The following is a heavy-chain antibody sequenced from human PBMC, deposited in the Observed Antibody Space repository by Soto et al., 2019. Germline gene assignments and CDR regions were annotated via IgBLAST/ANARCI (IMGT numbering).Heavy chain of an antibody. CDR2: IFYSGDT. Sequence: SETVSLTCTVSVGSINNYHWIWIRQPPGKGLEWIGYIFYSGDTNSSPSLKSRVTISVDTSKNQFSLKLSSVTTADTAVYYCAGSRVGYCSGGSCAIAIDYWGQGTLVTVSS. CDR1: VGSINNYH. V-gene: IGHV4-59*03. J-gene: IGHJ4*02. D-gene: IGHD2-15*01. CDR3: AGSRVGYCSGGSCAIAIDY.